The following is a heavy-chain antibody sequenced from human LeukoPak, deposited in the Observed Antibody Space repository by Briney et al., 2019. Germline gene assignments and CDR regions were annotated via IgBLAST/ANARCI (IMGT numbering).Heavy chain of an antibody. Sequence: PGGSLRLSCAASGFTFSSYAMSWVRQAPGKGLEWVSAISGSGGSTYYADSVKGRFTISRDNSKNTLYLQMNSLRAEGTAVYYCAKDHLVSYYDILTGYYYFDYWGQGTLVTVSS. D-gene: IGHD3-9*01. J-gene: IGHJ4*02. CDR2: ISGSGGST. CDR1: GFTFSSYA. V-gene: IGHV3-23*01. CDR3: AKDHLVSYYDILTGYYYFDY.